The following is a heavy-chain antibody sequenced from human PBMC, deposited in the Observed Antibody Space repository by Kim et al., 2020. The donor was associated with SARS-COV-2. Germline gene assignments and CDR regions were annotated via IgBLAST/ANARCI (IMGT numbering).Heavy chain of an antibody. V-gene: IGHV3-43*02. CDR3: AKELFGGYDLSYYYYYGMDV. D-gene: IGHD5-12*01. CDR2: ISGDGGST. J-gene: IGHJ6*02. CDR1: GFTFDDYA. Sequence: GGSLRLSCAASGFTFDDYAMHWVRQAPGKGLEWVSLISGDGGSTYYADSVKGRFTISRDNSKNSLYLQMNSLRTEDTALYYCAKELFGGYDLSYYYYYGMDVWGQGTTVTVSS.